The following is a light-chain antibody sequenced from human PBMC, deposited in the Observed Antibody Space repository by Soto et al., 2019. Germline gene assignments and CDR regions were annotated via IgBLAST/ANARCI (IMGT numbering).Light chain of an antibody. J-gene: IGKJ1*01. CDR3: QQVYRMPPT. CDR1: QTVAKS. CDR2: ATS. V-gene: IGKV1-39*01. Sequence: DTPMTQSPSSLPASVGDRVTITCRASQTVAKSLNWYQQKPGKAPDLLIYATSHLHSEVPSRFSGSGSGTDFTLTINSLQPEDFATYYCQQVYRMPPTFGQGTRVIVK.